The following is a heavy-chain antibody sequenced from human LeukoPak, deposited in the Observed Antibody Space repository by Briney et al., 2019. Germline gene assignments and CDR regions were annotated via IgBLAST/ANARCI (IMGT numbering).Heavy chain of an antibody. Sequence: GGSLRLSCAASGFTFDDYGMSWVRQAPGKGLEWVSGINWNGGSTGYADSVKGRFTISRDNAKNSLYLQMNSLRAEDTALYYCARSGYSGYGYDAFDIWGQGAMVTVSS. CDR2: INWNGGST. D-gene: IGHD5-12*01. V-gene: IGHV3-20*04. CDR1: GFTFDDYG. J-gene: IGHJ3*02. CDR3: ARSGYSGYGYDAFDI.